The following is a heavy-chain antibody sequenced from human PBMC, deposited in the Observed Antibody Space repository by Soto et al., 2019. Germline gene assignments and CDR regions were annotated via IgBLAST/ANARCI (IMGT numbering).Heavy chain of an antibody. CDR1: GGTFSSYA. V-gene: IGHV1-69*13. D-gene: IGHD6-13*01. J-gene: IGHJ5*02. CDR2: IIPIFGTA. Sequence: SVKVSCKASGGTFSSYAISWVRQAPGQGLEWMGGIIPIFGTANYAQKFQGRVTITADESTSTAYMELSSLRSEDTAVYYCARKYSSSWPRAGWFDPWGQGTLVTVSS. CDR3: ARKYSSSWPRAGWFDP.